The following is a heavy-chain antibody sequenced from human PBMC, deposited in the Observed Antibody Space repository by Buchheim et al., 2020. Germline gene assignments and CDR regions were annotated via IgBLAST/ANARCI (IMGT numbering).Heavy chain of an antibody. CDR2: ISYDGSNK. J-gene: IGHJ4*02. D-gene: IGHD1-26*01. Sequence: QVQLVESGGGVVQPGRSLRLSCAASGFTFSSYAMHWVRQAPGKGLEWVAVISYDGSNKYYADSGKGRFTISRDNSKNPLYLQMNSLRAEDTAVYYCARVWAYSGSYYGLFDYWGQGTL. CDR1: GFTFSSYA. V-gene: IGHV3-30*04. CDR3: ARVWAYSGSYYGLFDY.